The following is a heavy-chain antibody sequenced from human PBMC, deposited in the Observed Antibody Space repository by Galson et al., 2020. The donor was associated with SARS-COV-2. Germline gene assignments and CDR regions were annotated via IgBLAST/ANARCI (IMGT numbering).Heavy chain of an antibody. CDR2: ISQRYNYI. D-gene: IGHD3-22*01. V-gene: IGHV3-21*01. Sequence: GESLKISCAASGFTVNSYGMHWVRQAPGGGLEWVSYISQRYNYIYYADSVRGRFTISRDNSRNSLFLQMNSLTVEDTAIYYCVGGAGNPDSSGVSRAFDIWGHGTMVTVSS. CDR3: VGGAGNPDSSGVSRAFDI. CDR1: GFTVNSYG. J-gene: IGHJ3*02.